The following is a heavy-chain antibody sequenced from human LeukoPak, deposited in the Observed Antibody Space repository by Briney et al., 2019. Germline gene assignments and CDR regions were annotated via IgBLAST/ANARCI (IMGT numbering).Heavy chain of an antibody. V-gene: IGHV4-59*01. Sequence: PSETLSLTCTVSGGSISSYYWSWIRQPPGKGLEWIGYIYYSGSTNYNPSLKSRVTISVDTSKNQFSLKLSSVTAADTAVYYCARAPEGGSYQGDFDYWGQGTLVTVSS. D-gene: IGHD1-26*01. CDR2: IYYSGST. CDR3: ARAPEGGSYQGDFDY. CDR1: GGSISSYY. J-gene: IGHJ4*02.